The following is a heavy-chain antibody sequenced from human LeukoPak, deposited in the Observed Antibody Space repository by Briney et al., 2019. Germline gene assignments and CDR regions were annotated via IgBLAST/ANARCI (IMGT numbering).Heavy chain of an antibody. D-gene: IGHD5-18*01. Sequence: ASVKASCKASGGTFSSYAISWVRQAPGQGLEWMGGIIPIFGTANYAQKFQGRVTITADESTSTAYMELSSLRSEDTAVYYCAREGSGDTAIHFWGQGTLVTVSS. CDR3: AREGSGDTAIHF. J-gene: IGHJ4*02. V-gene: IGHV1-69*13. CDR1: GGTFSSYA. CDR2: IIPIFGTA.